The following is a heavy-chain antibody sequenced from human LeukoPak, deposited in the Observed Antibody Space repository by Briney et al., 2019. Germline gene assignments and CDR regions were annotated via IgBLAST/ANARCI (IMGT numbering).Heavy chain of an antibody. Sequence: PGGALRHSCAASGFTFCDYYMSWRRQALGEGREGGSYISSGGSTVYYADSVKGRFTISRDNAKNPLYLQMNSLRAEDTAVYYCAIKPVEMATKPFDYWGQGTLVTVSS. V-gene: IGHV3-11*01. CDR2: ISSGGSTV. J-gene: IGHJ4*02. CDR1: GFTFCDYY. D-gene: IGHD5-24*01. CDR3: AIKPVEMATKPFDY.